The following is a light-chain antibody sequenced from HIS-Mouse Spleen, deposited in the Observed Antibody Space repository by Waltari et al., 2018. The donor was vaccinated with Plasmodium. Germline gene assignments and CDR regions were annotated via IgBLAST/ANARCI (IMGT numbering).Light chain of an antibody. CDR2: KAS. J-gene: IGKJ1*01. Sequence: DIQMTQSPSTLSASVGDRVTITCRASQSISSLLAWYQQKQGKAPKLLIYKASSLESGVPSRFSGSGSGTEFTLTISSLQPDDFATYYCQQYNSYQFGQGTKVEIK. CDR1: QSISSL. CDR3: QQYNSYQ. V-gene: IGKV1-5*03.